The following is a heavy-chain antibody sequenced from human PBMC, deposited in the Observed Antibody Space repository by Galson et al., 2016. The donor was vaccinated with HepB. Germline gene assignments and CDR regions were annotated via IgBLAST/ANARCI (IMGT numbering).Heavy chain of an antibody. CDR3: ARDRGYYSHFDY. V-gene: IGHV1-46*01. CDR1: GYSFTNYY. CDR2: INPSGGST. D-gene: IGHD1-26*01. Sequence: SVKVSCKASGYSFTNYYIHWLRRAPGEGLEWVGIINPSGGSTGYAQKFQGRVTMTRDTSTSIVYMDLTSLRSEDTAVYYCARDRGYYSHFDYWGQGTQVTVSS. J-gene: IGHJ4*02.